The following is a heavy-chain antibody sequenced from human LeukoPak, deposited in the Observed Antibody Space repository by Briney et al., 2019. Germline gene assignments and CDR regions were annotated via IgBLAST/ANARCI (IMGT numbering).Heavy chain of an antibody. J-gene: IGHJ5*02. D-gene: IGHD3-16*02. V-gene: IGHV1-46*01. CDR2: INPSGSST. CDR3: ARDNSVGDIAWWFDP. CDR1: GYSFTSHY. Sequence: ASVKVSCKASGYSFTSHYMHWVRQAPGQGLEWMGLINPSGSSTLYAQKFQGRVTMTRDMSTTTDYMELSSLRSEDTCVYYCARDNSVGDIAWWFDPWGQGTLVTVSS.